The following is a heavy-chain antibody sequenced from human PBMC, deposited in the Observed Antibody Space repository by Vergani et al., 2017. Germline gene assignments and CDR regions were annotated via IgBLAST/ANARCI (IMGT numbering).Heavy chain of an antibody. D-gene: IGHD2-15*01. V-gene: IGHV4-4*07. CDR2: IYTSGST. Sequence: QVQLQESGPGLVKPSETLSLTCTVSGGSISSYYWSWIRQPAGKGLEWIGRIYTSGSTNYNPSLKSRVTMSVDPSKNQFSLKLSSVTAADTAVYYCARGGRDCWGGGSYYYYYMDVWGKGTTVTVSS. CDR1: GGSISSYY. CDR3: ARGGRDCWGGGSYYYYYMDV. J-gene: IGHJ6*03.